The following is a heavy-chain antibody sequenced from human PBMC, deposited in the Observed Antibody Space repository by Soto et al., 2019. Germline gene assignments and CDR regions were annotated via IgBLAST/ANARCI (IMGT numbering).Heavy chain of an antibody. CDR3: ARTDCSSTSCYNYYYYGMDV. CDR2: INPGNGDT. J-gene: IGHJ6*02. D-gene: IGHD2-2*01. CDR1: GYSFTKYG. V-gene: IGHV1-3*01. Sequence: ASVKVSCKTSGYSFTKYGLHWVRQAPGQRLGWMGWINPGNGDTKYSQKFQGRVTITRDTSATTAYMELSSLRSEDSAVFYCARTDCSSTSCYNYYYYGMDVWGQGTTVTVSS.